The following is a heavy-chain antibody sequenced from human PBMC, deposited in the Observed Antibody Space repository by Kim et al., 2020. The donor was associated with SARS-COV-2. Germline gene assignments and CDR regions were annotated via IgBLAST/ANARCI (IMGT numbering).Heavy chain of an antibody. D-gene: IGHD4-17*01. V-gene: IGHV3-30*04. CDR1: GFTFSSYA. CDR3: ARVNDYGDYVEYYGMEV. J-gene: IGHJ6*02. CDR2: ISYDGSNK. Sequence: LSLTCAASGFTFSSYAMHWVRQAPGKGLEWVAVISYDGSNKYYADSVKGRFTISRDNSKNTLYLQMNSLRAEDTAVYYCARVNDYGDYVEYYGMEVWGQGTTATVSS.